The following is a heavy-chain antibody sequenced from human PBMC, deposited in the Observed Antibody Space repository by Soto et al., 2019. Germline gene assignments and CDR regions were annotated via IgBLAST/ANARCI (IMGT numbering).Heavy chain of an antibody. D-gene: IGHD6-6*01. CDR2: ISYNGSNK. CDR3: AKEQLPRPYYYYYGMDV. CDR1: GFTFSSYG. Sequence: RWSLRLSCAASGFTFSSYGMHWFRQAPGKGLEWVAVISYNGSNKYYADSVKGRFTISRDNSKNTLYLQMNSLRAEDTAVYYCAKEQLPRPYYYYYGMDVWGQGTTVTVSS. J-gene: IGHJ6*02. V-gene: IGHV3-30*18.